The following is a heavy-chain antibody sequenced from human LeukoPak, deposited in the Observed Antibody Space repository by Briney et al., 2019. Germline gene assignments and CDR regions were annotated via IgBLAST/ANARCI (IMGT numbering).Heavy chain of an antibody. V-gene: IGHV3-33*03. CDR3: ATFLAVIAARDSLYFQH. J-gene: IGHJ1*01. Sequence: GRSLRLSCAASGLIFSIYGMHWVRQAPGKGLEWVTVIGYDGRNKQYADSVKGRFTISRDNSKNMIYLQMNSLRAEDTAVYYCATFLAVIAARDSLYFQHWGQGTLVSVSS. CDR1: GLIFSIYG. D-gene: IGHD6-6*01. CDR2: IGYDGRNK.